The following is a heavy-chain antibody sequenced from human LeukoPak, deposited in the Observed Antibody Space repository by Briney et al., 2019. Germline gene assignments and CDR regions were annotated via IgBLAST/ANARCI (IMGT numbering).Heavy chain of an antibody. CDR3: ARVAGGYNYGAGYYYYYMDV. CDR1: GGSISSGGYY. D-gene: IGHD5-24*01. V-gene: IGHV4-31*03. J-gene: IGHJ6*03. CDR2: IYYCGST. Sequence: SETLSLTCTVSGGSISSGGYYWSCIRQHPEKGLEWIGYIYYCGSTYYNPSLKSRVTISVDTSKNQFSLQLRSVTAADTAVYYCARVAGGYNYGAGYYYYYMDVSGKGTKVTVSS.